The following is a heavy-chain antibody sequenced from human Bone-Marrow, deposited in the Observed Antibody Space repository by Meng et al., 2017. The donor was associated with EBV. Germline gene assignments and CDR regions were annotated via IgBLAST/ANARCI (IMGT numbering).Heavy chain of an antibody. Sequence: RQGADAVLLKPSRALSPPCAVSGGSISSSNWWRWVRLPPGKGLEWIGETYHSGSTNYNPSLKSRVTISVDKSKNQFSLKLISVTAADTAVYYCASSRDSTYYYGMDVWGQGTMVTVSS. D-gene: IGHD2/OR15-2a*01. V-gene: IGHV4-4*02. J-gene: IGHJ6*02. CDR3: ASSRDSTYYYGMDV. CDR1: GGSISSSNW. CDR2: TYHSGST.